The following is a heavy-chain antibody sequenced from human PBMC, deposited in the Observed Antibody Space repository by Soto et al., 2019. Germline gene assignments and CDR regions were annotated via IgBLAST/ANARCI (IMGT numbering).Heavy chain of an antibody. V-gene: IGHV1-3*01. Sequence: GTSVKVSCKASGYAFTSYAMHWVRQAPGQRLEWMGWINAGNGNTKYSQKFQGRVTITRDTSASTAYMELSSLRSEDTAVYYCARDYGSGSSYYFDYWGQGTPVTVSS. CDR2: INAGNGNT. D-gene: IGHD3-10*01. CDR1: GYAFTSYA. CDR3: ARDYGSGSSYYFDY. J-gene: IGHJ4*02.